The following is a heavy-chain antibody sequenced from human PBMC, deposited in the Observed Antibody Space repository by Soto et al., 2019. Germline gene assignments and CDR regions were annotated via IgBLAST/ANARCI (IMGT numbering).Heavy chain of an antibody. Sequence: QVQLVQSGAEVKKPGASVKVSCKASGYTFTSYYMHWVRQAPGQGLEWMGIINPSGGSTSYAQKFQGRVTMPRDTSTSKVYMELSSLRSEDTAVYYCARANENYGDHPNWFDPGGQGTLVTVSS. CDR1: GYTFTSYY. J-gene: IGHJ5*02. D-gene: IGHD4-17*01. CDR3: ARANENYGDHPNWFDP. V-gene: IGHV1-46*01. CDR2: INPSGGST.